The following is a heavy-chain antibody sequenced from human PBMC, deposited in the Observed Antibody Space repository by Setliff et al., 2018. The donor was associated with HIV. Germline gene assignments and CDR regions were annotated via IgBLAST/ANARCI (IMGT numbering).Heavy chain of an antibody. V-gene: IGHV4-39*02. Sequence: LSLTCSVSGGSISVNNYFWAWVRQPPGKGLEWIASVHKSGNSYYKPSLKSRATISVDTSENHFSLRLNSVTAADTAVYYCARLDYSNYYSYYIDVWGEGTMVTVTS. J-gene: IGHJ6*03. CDR1: GGSISVNNYF. CDR2: VHKSGNS. D-gene: IGHD4-4*01. CDR3: ARLDYSNYYSYYIDV.